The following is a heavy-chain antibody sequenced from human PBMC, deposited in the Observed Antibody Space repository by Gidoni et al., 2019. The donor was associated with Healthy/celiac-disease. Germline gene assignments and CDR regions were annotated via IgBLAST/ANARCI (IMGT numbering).Heavy chain of an antibody. D-gene: IGHD3-10*01. CDR2: ISGSGGST. Sequence: EVQLLESGGGLVQPGGSLRLCCSASGFHFSSYVLSWVRQAPGKGLEWVSAISGSGGSTYYADTVKGRFTISRDNSKNTLYLQMNSLRAEDTAVYYCAKDPFYYYGSGSYFDYWGQGTLVTVSS. J-gene: IGHJ4*02. V-gene: IGHV3-23*01. CDR1: GFHFSSYV. CDR3: AKDPFYYYGSGSYFDY.